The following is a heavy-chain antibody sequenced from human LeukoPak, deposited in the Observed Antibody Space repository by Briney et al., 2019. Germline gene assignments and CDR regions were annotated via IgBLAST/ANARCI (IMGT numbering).Heavy chain of an antibody. J-gene: IGHJ6*03. V-gene: IGHV4-30-4*08. D-gene: IGHD2-21*01. CDR1: GGSISSGDYY. CDR3: ARDGGGGEDYYYYYYMDV. CDR2: IYYSGST. Sequence: SETLSLTCTVSGGSISSGDYYWSWIRQPPGKGLEWIGYIYYSGSTYYNPSLKSRVTISVDTSENQFSLKLSSVTAADTAVYYCARDGGGGEDYYYYYYMDVWGKGTTVTVSS.